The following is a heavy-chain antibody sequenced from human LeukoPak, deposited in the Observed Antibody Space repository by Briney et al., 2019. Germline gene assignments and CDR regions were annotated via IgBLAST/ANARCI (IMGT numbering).Heavy chain of an antibody. V-gene: IGHV3-21*01. CDR2: ISSSSSYM. CDR3: ARARLRFFAFDP. D-gene: IGHD3-3*01. J-gene: IGHJ5*02. CDR1: GFTFSSYS. Sequence: GGSLRLSCAASGFTFSSYSMNWVRQAPGKGLEWVSSISSSSSYMYYADSVKGRFTISRDNAKNSLYLQMNSLRAEDTAVYYCARARLRFFAFDPWGQGTLVTVSP.